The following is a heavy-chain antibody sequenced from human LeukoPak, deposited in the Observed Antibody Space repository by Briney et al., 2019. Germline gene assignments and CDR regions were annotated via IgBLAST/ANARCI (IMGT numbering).Heavy chain of an antibody. V-gene: IGHV3-66*01. J-gene: IGHJ4*02. CDR1: GLTVGFKC. CDR2: IYSGGSS. CDR3: ATRPDGNDVPYCDY. Sequence: GGSLRLSCAASGLTVGFKCMSWVRQAPGKGLEWVSIIYSGGSSYYADSVKGRFTVSRDTSKNTLYLQMNSLRAEDTAVYYRATRPDGNDVPYCDYWGRGTLVTVSS. D-gene: IGHD5-12*01.